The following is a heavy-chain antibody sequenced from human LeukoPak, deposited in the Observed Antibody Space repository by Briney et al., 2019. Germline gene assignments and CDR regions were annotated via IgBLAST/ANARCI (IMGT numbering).Heavy chain of an antibody. V-gene: IGHV4-59*08. CDR1: GGSISSYY. CDR2: IYYSGST. D-gene: IGHD3-10*01. Sequence: PSETLSLTCTVSGGSISSYYWSWIRQPPGKGLEWIGYIYYSGSTNYNPSLKSRVTISVDTSKNQFSLKLSSVTAADTAVYYCARHRRITMVRGVFDYWGQGTLVTVSS. J-gene: IGHJ4*02. CDR3: ARHRRITMVRGVFDY.